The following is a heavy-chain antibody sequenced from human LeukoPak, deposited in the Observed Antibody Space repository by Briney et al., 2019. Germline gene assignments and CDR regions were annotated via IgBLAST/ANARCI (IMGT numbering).Heavy chain of an antibody. D-gene: IGHD3/OR15-3a*01. Sequence: PVASVKVSCTPSGYTFINYDINWVRQAPGQGLEWMGWMNPKSLNTGYGQEFQGRVTMTRNTSISTAYMELSSLRSEDTAVYYCARALSWTTESYYYMDVWGKGTTVTVSS. V-gene: IGHV1-8*02. J-gene: IGHJ6*03. CDR3: ARALSWTTESYYYMDV. CDR1: GYTFINYD. CDR2: MNPKSLNT.